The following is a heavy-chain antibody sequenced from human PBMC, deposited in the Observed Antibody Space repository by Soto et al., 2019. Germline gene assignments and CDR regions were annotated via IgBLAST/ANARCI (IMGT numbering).Heavy chain of an antibody. V-gene: IGHV4-30-4*01. J-gene: IGHJ6*02. Sequence: SETLSLTCTVSGGSISSGDYYWSWIRQPPGKGLEWIGYIYYSGSTYYNPSLKSRVTISVDTSKNQFSLKLSSVTAADTAVYYCARASMTTSYYYYNNGMDVWGQGTTVTVSS. CDR1: GGSISSGDYY. D-gene: IGHD4-17*01. CDR2: IYYSGST. CDR3: ARASMTTSYYYYNNGMDV.